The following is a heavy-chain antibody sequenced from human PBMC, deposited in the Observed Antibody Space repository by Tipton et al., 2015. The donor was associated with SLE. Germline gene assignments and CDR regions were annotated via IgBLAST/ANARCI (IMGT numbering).Heavy chain of an antibody. CDR2: ISETSGST. CDR3: AKGVHNVGFYRYNYFDP. V-gene: IGHV3-23*01. D-gene: IGHD2-21*01. Sequence: SLRLSCTASEFSFSTYTMNWVRQAPGKGLEWVSTISETSGSTYYADSVKGRFTISRDNSKNMLFLQMNSLKAEDTAVYYCAKGVHNVGFYRYNYFDPWGRGILITVSS. CDR1: EFSFSTYT. J-gene: IGHJ5*02.